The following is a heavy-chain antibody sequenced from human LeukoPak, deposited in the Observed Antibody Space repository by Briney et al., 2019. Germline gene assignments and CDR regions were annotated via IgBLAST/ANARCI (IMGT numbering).Heavy chain of an antibody. D-gene: IGHD4-17*01. CDR3: ALDYGDYYAFDI. Sequence: GGSLRLSCAASGFTFSSYSMNWVRQAPGKGLEWVSSISSSSSYIYYADSVKGRFTISRDNAKNSLYVQMNSLRAEDTAVYYCALDYGDYYAFDIWGQGTMVTVSS. CDR2: ISSSSSYI. CDR1: GFTFSSYS. J-gene: IGHJ3*02. V-gene: IGHV3-21*01.